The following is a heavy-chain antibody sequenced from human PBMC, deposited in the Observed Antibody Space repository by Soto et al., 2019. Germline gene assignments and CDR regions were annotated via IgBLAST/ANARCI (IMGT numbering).Heavy chain of an antibody. D-gene: IGHD5-12*01. CDR3: ARDDWDSGYDGGWFDP. CDR2: INPNSGGT. CDR1: GYTFTGYY. Sequence: QVQLVQSGAEVKKPGASVKVSCKASGYTFTGYYMHWVRQAPGQGLEWMGWINPNSGGTNYAQKFQGWVTMTRDTSISTAFMELSRLRSDDTAVYYCARDDWDSGYDGGWFDPWGQGTLVTVSS. J-gene: IGHJ5*02. V-gene: IGHV1-2*04.